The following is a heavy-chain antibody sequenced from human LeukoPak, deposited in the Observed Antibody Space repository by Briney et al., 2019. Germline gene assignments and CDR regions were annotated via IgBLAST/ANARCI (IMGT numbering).Heavy chain of an antibody. D-gene: IGHD3-22*01. CDR1: GFTFTIYA. J-gene: IGHJ4*02. V-gene: IGHV3-23*01. CDR2: ITSRDGTT. CDR3: ARDRPNYYGSDGHYYRRDGDY. Sequence: QTGGSLILSCAASGFTFTIYAMSWVRQAPGRGLDWVSSITSRDGTTYYAGSVRGRFTISRDNSKNTLYLQMNSLRVEDTAVYFCARDRPNYYGSDGHYYRRDGDYWGQGTLVTVSS.